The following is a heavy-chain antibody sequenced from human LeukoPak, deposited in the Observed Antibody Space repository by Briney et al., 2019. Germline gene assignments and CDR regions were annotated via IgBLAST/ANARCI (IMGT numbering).Heavy chain of an antibody. CDR2: ISGKGGGT. CDR1: GFTFSNYA. V-gene: IGHV3-23*01. Sequence: GGSLRLSCAASGFTFSNYAMSWVRQAPGKGLEWVSAISGKGGGTYYADSVKGRFTISRDNSKNTLYLQMKSLRAEDTAVYYCAKGTKVIVVDNYFDYWGQGTLVTVSS. D-gene: IGHD3-22*01. J-gene: IGHJ4*02. CDR3: AKGTKVIVVDNYFDY.